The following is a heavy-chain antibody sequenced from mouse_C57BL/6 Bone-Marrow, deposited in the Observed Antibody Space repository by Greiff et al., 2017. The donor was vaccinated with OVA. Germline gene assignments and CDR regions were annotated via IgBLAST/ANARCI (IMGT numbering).Heavy chain of an antibody. CDR2: IYPRDGST. Sequence: VQLQQSDAELVKPGASVKISCKASGYTFTDHTIHWVKQRPEQGLEWIGYIYPRDGSTKYNEKFKGKATLTVDKSSSTAYMQLNSLASEDSAVLLCERVDDYYCYAMDYWGRGTSITVS. V-gene: IGHV1-78*01. CDR3: ERVDDYYCYAMDY. D-gene: IGHD1-1*01. J-gene: IGHJ4*01. CDR1: GYTFTDHT.